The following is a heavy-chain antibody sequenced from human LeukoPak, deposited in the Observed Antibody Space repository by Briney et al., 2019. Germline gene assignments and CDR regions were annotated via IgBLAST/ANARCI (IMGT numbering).Heavy chain of an antibody. V-gene: IGHV3-53*01. J-gene: IGHJ3*02. CDR2: IYSGGST. CDR3: ARDTPPLDAFDI. CDR1: GFTFSIYS. Sequence: GGSLRLSCAASGFTFSIYSMSWVRQAPGKGLEWVSVIYSGGSTYYADSVKGRFTISRDNSKNTLYLQMNSLRAEDTAVYYCARDTPPLDAFDIWGQETMVTVSS.